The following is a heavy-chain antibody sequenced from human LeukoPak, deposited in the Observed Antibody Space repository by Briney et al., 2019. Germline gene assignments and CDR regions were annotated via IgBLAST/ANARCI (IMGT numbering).Heavy chain of an antibody. D-gene: IGHD2-2*01. CDR1: GFTFSNSD. CDR2: ITSSGTTI. V-gene: IGHV3-48*03. CDR3: ARAGVHIVVVPAAIDY. J-gene: IGHJ4*02. Sequence: HSGGSLRLPCAASGFTFSNSDMSWVRQAPGKGLEWVSYITSSGTTIYYADSVKGRFTISRDNTKSSLFLQMNNLRAEDTAVYYCARAGVHIVVVPAAIDYWGQGTLVTVSS.